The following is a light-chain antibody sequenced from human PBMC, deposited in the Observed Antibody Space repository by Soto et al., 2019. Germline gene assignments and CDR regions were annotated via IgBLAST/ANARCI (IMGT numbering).Light chain of an antibody. Sequence: DIQMTQSPSSLSASLGDRVTITCRASQGIANYLAWYQHKPGKVPNLLIYGAVTLQSGVPSRFSGSGSGTYCSLTISRLQAEDVATYYCQNYHCSPFTFCPGPKVHIK. CDR2: GAV. V-gene: IGKV1-27*01. CDR1: QGIANY. J-gene: IGKJ3*01. CDR3: QNYHCSPFT.